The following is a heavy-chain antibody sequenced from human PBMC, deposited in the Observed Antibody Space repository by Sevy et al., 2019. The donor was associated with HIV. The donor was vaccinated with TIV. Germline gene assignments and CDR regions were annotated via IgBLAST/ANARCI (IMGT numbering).Heavy chain of an antibody. CDR1: GYTLTELS. CDR3: GTGLDGRGDRGIDY. D-gene: IGHD3-10*01. Sequence: ASVKVSCKVSGYTLTELSMHWVRQAPGKGLEWMGGFDPEDGETIYAQKFQGRVTMTEDTSTDTDYMELSSLRSEDTAVYYCGTGLDGRGDRGIDYWGQGTLVTVSS. CDR2: FDPEDGET. V-gene: IGHV1-24*01. J-gene: IGHJ4*02.